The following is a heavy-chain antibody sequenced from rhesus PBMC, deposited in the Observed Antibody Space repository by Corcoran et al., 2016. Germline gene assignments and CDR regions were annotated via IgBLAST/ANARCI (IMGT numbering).Heavy chain of an antibody. CDR3: ARDKEYSGSWKSFDY. J-gene: IGHJ4*01. Sequence: QVQLQESGPGLLKPSETLSLTCAVSGGSISGGYGWGWIRQPPGKGAEWIGSIYSSMGNTDHNPSRKSRGTISKDTSKTQCSLKLSYVTASGTAVYYCARDKEYSGSWKSFDYWGQGVLVTVSS. CDR1: GGSISGGYG. D-gene: IGHD6-25*01. V-gene: IGHV4S7*01. CDR2: IYSSMGNT.